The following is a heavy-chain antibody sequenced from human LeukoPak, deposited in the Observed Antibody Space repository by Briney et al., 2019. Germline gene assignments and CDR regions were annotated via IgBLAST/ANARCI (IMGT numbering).Heavy chain of an antibody. J-gene: IGHJ4*02. CDR1: GGSISSYY. CDR3: ARTAPSWSWLDY. CDR2: IYYSGST. V-gene: IGHV4-59*01. Sequence: SETLSLTCTVSGGSISSYYWSWIRQPPVKVLEWIGYIYYSGSTNYNPSLKSRVTISVDTSKNQFSLKLSSVTAADTAVYYCARTAPSWSWLDYWGQGTLVTVSS. D-gene: IGHD2-8*02.